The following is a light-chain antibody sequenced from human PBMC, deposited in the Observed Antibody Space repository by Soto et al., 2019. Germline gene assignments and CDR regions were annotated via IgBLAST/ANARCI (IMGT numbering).Light chain of an antibody. CDR2: GAS. CDR1: QSVGSDY. J-gene: IGKJ1*01. CDR3: QQYDSFSGT. V-gene: IGKV3-20*01. Sequence: EIVLTQSPGTLSLSLGERATLSCRASQSVGSDYLGWYQKKPGQATRILIFGASTRASGIPDRFSGSGSGTDFTLTISSLEPDDFAAYYCQQYDSFSGTFGQGTKVEIK.